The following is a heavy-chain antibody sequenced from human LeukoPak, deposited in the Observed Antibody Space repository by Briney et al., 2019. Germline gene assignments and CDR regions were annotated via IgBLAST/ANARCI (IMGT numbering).Heavy chain of an antibody. D-gene: IGHD6-19*01. Sequence: GGSLRLSCAASGFTFSSYWMSWVRQAPGKGLEWVALISYVGSNKYYADSVKGRFTISRDNSNNTLYLQMNSLRAEDTAVYYCAREGSGWQFDYWGQGTLVTVSS. CDR3: AREGSGWQFDY. CDR2: ISYVGSNK. V-gene: IGHV3-30-3*01. J-gene: IGHJ4*02. CDR1: GFTFSSYW.